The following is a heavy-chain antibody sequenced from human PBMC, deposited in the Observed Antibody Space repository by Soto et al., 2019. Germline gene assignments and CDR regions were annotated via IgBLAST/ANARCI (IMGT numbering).Heavy chain of an antibody. CDR1: GFTFGDFA. J-gene: IGHJ4*02. CDR3: AKDFSTSRLGFDY. CDR2: IRGKTYGGTT. Sequence: SLRLSCSTSGFTFGDFALSWVRQAPGRGLEWVGIIRGKTYGGTTEYAASVKGRFTISKDDPNSVAYLQMDSLKAEDTAMYYCAKDFSTSRLGFDYWGLGTLVTVSS. V-gene: IGHV3-49*04.